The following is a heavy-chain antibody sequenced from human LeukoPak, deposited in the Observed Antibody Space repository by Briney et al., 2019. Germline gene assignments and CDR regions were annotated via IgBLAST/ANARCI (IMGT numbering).Heavy chain of an antibody. Sequence: GGSLRLSCEASGFTFSNYWMSWVRQAPGKGLEWLANIKEDGSVKYYVDSVKGRFTISRDSAKNLLFLQMNSLRAEDTAVYSCARGRRDSEYVGGLGYWGQGILVTVSS. D-gene: IGHD3-16*01. V-gene: IGHV3-7*03. CDR3: ARGRRDSEYVGGLGY. CDR1: GFTFSNYW. CDR2: IKEDGSVK. J-gene: IGHJ4*02.